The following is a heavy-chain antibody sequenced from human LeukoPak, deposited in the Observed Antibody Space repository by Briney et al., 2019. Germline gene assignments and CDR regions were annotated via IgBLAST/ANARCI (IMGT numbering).Heavy chain of an antibody. V-gene: IGHV4-61*02. CDR1: GGSISSGSYY. Sequence: SETLSLTCTVSGGSISSGSYYWSWIRQPAGKGLEWIGRIYTSGSTNYNPSLKSRVTISVDTSKNQFSLKLSSVTAADTAVYYCARTRDGYNAGFGYWGQGTLVTVSS. CDR2: IYTSGST. J-gene: IGHJ4*02. D-gene: IGHD5-24*01. CDR3: ARTRDGYNAGFGY.